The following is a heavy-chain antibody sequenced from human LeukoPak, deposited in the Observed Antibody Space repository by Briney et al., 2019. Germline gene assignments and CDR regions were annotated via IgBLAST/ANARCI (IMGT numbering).Heavy chain of an antibody. Sequence: SVKVSCKASGGTFSSYAISWVRQAPGQGLEWMGGIIPIFGTANYAQKFQGRVTITTDESTSTAYMELSSLRSEDTAVYYCAREQEGGAAAAQFDPWGQGTLVTVSS. CDR3: AREQEGGAAAAQFDP. V-gene: IGHV1-69*05. CDR1: GGTFSSYA. CDR2: IIPIFGTA. D-gene: IGHD6-25*01. J-gene: IGHJ5*02.